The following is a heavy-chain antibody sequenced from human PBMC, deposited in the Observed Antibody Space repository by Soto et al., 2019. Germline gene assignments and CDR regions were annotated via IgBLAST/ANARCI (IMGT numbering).Heavy chain of an antibody. CDR1: GFTFSIFA. J-gene: IGHJ3*02. CDR3: AIDRGTGDYGVNAVDI. D-gene: IGHD7-27*01. V-gene: IGHV3-23*01. CDR2: ISGRGGNT. Sequence: EVQLLESGGGLVQPGGSLRLSCAASGFTFSIFAMSWVRQAPGKGLEWVSTISGRGGNTYYADSVKGRFTISRDNSEKTLKLQMNGLRGEDTAVYYCAIDRGTGDYGVNAVDIWCQGTMVTVSS.